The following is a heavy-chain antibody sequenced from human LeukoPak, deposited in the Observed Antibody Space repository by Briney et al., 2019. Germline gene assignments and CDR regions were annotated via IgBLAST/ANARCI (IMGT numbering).Heavy chain of an antibody. CDR1: GFTFSSYW. V-gene: IGHV3-7*05. D-gene: IGHD6-6*01. Sequence: GGSLRLSCAASGFTFSSYWMSWVRQAPGKGLEWVANIKQDGSEKYYVDSVKGRFTISRDNAKNSLYLQMNSLRAEDTAVYYCATQGSSPLYYSDYWGQGTLVAVSS. CDR3: ATQGSSPLYYSDY. J-gene: IGHJ4*01. CDR2: IKQDGSEK.